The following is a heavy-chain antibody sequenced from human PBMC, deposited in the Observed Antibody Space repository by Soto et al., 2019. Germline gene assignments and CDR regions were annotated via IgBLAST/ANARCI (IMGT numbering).Heavy chain of an antibody. J-gene: IGHJ4*02. D-gene: IGHD4-17*01. CDR1: GFSLSTSGVA. CDR3: ARHMTTVGYFDY. Sequence: QITLKESGPTLVKPTQTLTLTCTFSGFSLSTSGVAVGWIRQPPGKALEWLALVYWDDDKRYSPSLKSRLTTTTDTSKNQVVLRMANMDPVDTATFYCARHMTTVGYFDYWGQGTLVTVSS. CDR2: VYWDDDK. V-gene: IGHV2-5*02.